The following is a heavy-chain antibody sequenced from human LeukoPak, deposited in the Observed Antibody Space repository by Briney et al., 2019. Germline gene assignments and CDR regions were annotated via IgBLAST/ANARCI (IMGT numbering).Heavy chain of an antibody. CDR3: AKDQSYRGSGHYTYFDY. V-gene: IGHV3-23*01. CDR1: GFTFTNYA. D-gene: IGHD2-15*01. CDR2: ISCNGDTT. J-gene: IGHJ4*02. Sequence: PGGSLRLSCTASGFTFTNYAMSWVRQAPGKGLEGVASISCNGDTTYYADSVKGRFTISRDSSKNTLYLQKNSLRAEDTAVYYCAKDQSYRGSGHYTYFDYWGQGTLVTVSS.